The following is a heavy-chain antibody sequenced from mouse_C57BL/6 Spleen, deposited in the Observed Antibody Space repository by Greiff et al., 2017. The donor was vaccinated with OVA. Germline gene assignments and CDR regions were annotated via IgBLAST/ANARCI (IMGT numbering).Heavy chain of an antibody. CDR2: ISSGGDYI. J-gene: IGHJ4*01. CDR3: TRGHYYGSSPYAMDY. Sequence: EVMLVESGEGLVKPGGSLKLSCAASGFTFRSYAMSWVRQTPEKRLEWVAYISSGGDYIYYADTVKGRFTISRDNARNTLYLQMSSLKSEDTAMYYCTRGHYYGSSPYAMDYWGQGTSVTVSS. CDR1: GFTFRSYA. D-gene: IGHD1-1*01. V-gene: IGHV5-9-1*02.